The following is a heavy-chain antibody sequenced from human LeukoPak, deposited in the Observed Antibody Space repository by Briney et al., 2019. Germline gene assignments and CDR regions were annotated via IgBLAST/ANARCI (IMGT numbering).Heavy chain of an antibody. V-gene: IGHV2-5*02. CDR1: GFSLSSSGVG. D-gene: IGHD6-19*01. Sequence: SGPTLVKPTQTLTLTCTFSGFSLSSSGVGVGWIRQPPGKALEWLALIFWDGDKRYSPSLKTRLTITKDTSKNQVVLTLTYLAPVDTATYYCAHRSSGWLKFDYWGQGTLVTVSS. CDR2: IFWDGDK. J-gene: IGHJ4*02. CDR3: AHRSSGWLKFDY.